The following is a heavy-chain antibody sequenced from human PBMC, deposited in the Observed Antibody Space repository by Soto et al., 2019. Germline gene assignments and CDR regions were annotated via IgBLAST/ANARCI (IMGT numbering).Heavy chain of an antibody. V-gene: IGHV1-69*13. CDR1: GGSFSRNA. CDR3: ARDGSSADYGD. CDR2: IIPMFPTT. J-gene: IGHJ4*02. D-gene: IGHD3-10*01. Sequence: GASVKVSCKASGGSFSRNAIHWVRQAPGQGLEWMGGIIPMFPTTNYAQKFKGRVSITADESTTTAFMELRSLRSEDTAIYYCARDGSSADYGDWGQGTLVTVSS.